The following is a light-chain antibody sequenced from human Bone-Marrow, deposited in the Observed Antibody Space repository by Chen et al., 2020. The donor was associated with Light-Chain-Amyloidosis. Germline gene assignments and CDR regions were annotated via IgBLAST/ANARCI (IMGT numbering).Light chain of an antibody. CDR2: KVS. CDR3: MQSTHLYT. J-gene: IGKJ2*01. V-gene: IGKV2-30*02. Sequence: DVVMTQSPLSLPVTLGQPASISCRSSQSLVHSDGNTYLNWFQQRPGQSPRRLHYKVSNRDSGVPDRFIGSGSGTNFTLKIVALEAEDISVYYCMQSTHLYTFGQGNKLEIK. CDR1: QSLVHSDGNTY.